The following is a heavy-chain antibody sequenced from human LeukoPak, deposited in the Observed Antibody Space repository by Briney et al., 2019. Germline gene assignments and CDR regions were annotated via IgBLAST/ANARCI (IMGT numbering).Heavy chain of an antibody. D-gene: IGHD6-19*01. V-gene: IGHV3-30*18. CDR3: AKEQSSGYYRTADY. Sequence: GGSLRLSWAASGFTFDTHDMHWARRAPGKGLEWVGVASRDGVRQNYGDSVEGRFTISRDQSDNTLFLQMNSLRPEDTAVYYCAKEQSSGYYRTADYWGQGTLVTVSS. J-gene: IGHJ4*02. CDR1: GFTFDTHD. CDR2: ASRDGVRQ.